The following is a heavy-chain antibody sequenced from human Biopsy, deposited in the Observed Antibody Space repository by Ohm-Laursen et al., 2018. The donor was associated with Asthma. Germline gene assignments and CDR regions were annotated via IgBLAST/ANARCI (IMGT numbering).Heavy chain of an antibody. CDR2: INPPTGDT. CDR1: GYKLIDLS. J-gene: IGHJ4*02. V-gene: IGHV1-46*01. Sequence: GPSVKVSCKISGYKLIDLSMHWVRQAPGQGLEWVGIINPPTGDTSYAQKFLGRVTVTSDTSTSTVYMELSSLRSEDTAVYYCALSQFDYWGQGTLLTVPS. CDR3: ALSQFDY.